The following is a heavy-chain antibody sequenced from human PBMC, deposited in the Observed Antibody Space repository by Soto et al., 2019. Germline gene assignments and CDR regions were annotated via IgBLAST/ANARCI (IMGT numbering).Heavy chain of an antibody. Sequence: SQTLSLTCAISWGSVSSNSAAWNWIRQSPSRGLEWLGRTYYRSKWYNDYAVSVKSRITINPDTSKNQFSLQLNSVTPEDTAVYWCTGDGYTIFPVGITSNWFEASGHGTLV. D-gene: IGHD3-3*01. CDR3: TGDGYTIFPVGITSNWFEA. J-gene: IGHJ5*01. CDR1: WGSVSSNSAA. CDR2: TYYRSKWYN. V-gene: IGHV6-1*01.